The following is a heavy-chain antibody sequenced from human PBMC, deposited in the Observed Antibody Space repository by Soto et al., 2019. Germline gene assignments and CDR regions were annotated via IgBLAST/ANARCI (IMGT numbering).Heavy chain of an antibody. J-gene: IGHJ6*02. CDR2: ISGTGGET. CDR1: GFTFSDYA. V-gene: IGHV3-23*01. D-gene: IGHD1-26*01. Sequence: EVQLLESGGGLVQPGGSLRLSCAASGFTFSDYAMSWVRQAPGKGLEWVSGISGTGGETYYADSVKGRFTISRDTSKNMLYLQMHSLRAGDTAVYYCAKEGSNSAKYFYYFYGMDVWGQGTTVTVSS. CDR3: AKEGSNSAKYFYYFYGMDV.